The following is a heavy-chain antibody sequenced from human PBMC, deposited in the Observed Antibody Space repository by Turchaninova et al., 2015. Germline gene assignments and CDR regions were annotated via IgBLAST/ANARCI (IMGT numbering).Heavy chain of an antibody. CDR3: AREKYYDTSGYSDFQH. CDR2: NNTYNDNT. D-gene: IGHD3-22*01. J-gene: IGHJ1*01. Sequence: QILLVQSEAEVKKPGASVKVSCKASGYTFASYGISWVRQAPGQGLEWMGWNNTYNDNTNYAQKRQGRVTMTTDTSTSTAYMELGSLISDDTAVYYCAREKYYDTSGYSDFQHWGQGTLVTVSS. V-gene: IGHV1-18*04. CDR1: GYTFASYG.